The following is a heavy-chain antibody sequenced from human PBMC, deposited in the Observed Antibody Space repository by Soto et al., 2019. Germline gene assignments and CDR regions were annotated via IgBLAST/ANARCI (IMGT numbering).Heavy chain of an antibody. CDR1: GGSIYMSGYY. V-gene: IGHV4-39*01. CDR2: IDYNGVT. D-gene: IGHD2-15*01. J-gene: IGHJ4*02. Sequence: SETLSLTCTVSGGSIYMSGYYWGWIRQPPGRGLEWIGNIDYNGVTYSNPSLKSRVTISRDTSKNQFSLKLTSVTAADTALYYCGKVLVGATGHTDSDSWGPGTLVTVSS. CDR3: GKVLVGATGHTDSDS.